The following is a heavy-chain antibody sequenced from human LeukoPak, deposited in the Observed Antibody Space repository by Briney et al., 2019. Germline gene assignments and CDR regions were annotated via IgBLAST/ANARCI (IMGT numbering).Heavy chain of an antibody. J-gene: IGHJ4*02. CDR1: GGSFSGYY. Sequence: SETLSLTCAVYGGSFSGYYWSWIRQPPGKGLEWIGYIYYSGSTNYNPSLKSRVTISVDTSKNQFSLKLSSVTAADTAVYYCARGPLGSGSLGYWGQGTLVTVSS. CDR2: IYYSGST. D-gene: IGHD1-26*01. V-gene: IGHV4-59*01. CDR3: ARGPLGSGSLGY.